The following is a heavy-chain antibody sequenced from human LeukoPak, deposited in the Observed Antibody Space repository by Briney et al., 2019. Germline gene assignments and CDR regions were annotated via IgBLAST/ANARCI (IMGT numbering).Heavy chain of an antibody. Sequence: ASVKVSCKASGYTFTSDGISWVRQAPGQGLEWMGWISAYNGNTNYAQKLQGRVTMTTDTSTSTAYMELRSLRSDDTAVYYCARDPGIAAAGTVRAFDIWGQGTMVTVSS. CDR1: GYTFTSDG. CDR2: ISAYNGNT. V-gene: IGHV1-18*01. CDR3: ARDPGIAAAGTVRAFDI. J-gene: IGHJ3*02. D-gene: IGHD6-13*01.